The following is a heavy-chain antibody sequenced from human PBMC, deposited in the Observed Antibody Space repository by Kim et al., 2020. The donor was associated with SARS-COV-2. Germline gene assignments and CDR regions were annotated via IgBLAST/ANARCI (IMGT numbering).Heavy chain of an antibody. CDR2: ISGDGGST. D-gene: IGHD6-19*01. CDR3: AKDTWDIAVAGRDFDY. Sequence: GGSLRLSCAASGFTFDDYAMHWVRQAPGKGLEWVSLISGDGGSTYYADSVKGRFTISRDNSKNSLYLQMNSLRTEDTALYYCAKDTWDIAVAGRDFDYWGQGTMVTVST. CDR1: GFTFDDYA. V-gene: IGHV3-43*02. J-gene: IGHJ4*02.